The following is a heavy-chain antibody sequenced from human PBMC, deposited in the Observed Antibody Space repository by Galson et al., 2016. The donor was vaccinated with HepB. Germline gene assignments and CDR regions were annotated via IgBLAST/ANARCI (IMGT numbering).Heavy chain of an antibody. D-gene: IGHD3-10*01. J-gene: IGHJ5*02. CDR1: GYRFTNYG. CDR2: ISGDGGET. Sequence: SVKVSCKAAGYRFTNYGFNWVRQAPGQGLEWMGWISGDGGETNYAQKFKGRVTMTTDTSTSTTYMELRSLRSDDTAVYYCAREIGTWSGGGGWLDPWGQGTLLTVYS. V-gene: IGHV1-18*01. CDR3: AREIGTWSGGGGWLDP.